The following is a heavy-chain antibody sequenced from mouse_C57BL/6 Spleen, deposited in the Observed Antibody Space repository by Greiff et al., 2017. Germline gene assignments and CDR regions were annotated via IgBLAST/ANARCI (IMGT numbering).Heavy chain of an antibody. Sequence: ESGAELVRPGASVTLSCKASGYTFTDYEMHWVKQTPVHGLEWIGAIDPETGGTAYNQKFKGKAILTADKSSSTAYMELRSLTSEDSAVYYCTRSGYYSKNYAMDYWGQGTSVTVSS. D-gene: IGHD2-5*01. V-gene: IGHV1-15*01. CDR3: TRSGYYSKNYAMDY. J-gene: IGHJ4*01. CDR2: IDPETGGT. CDR1: GYTFTDYE.